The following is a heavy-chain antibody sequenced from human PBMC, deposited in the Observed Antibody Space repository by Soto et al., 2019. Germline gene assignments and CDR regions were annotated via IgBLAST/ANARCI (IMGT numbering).Heavy chain of an antibody. CDR2: ISAYNGNT. J-gene: IGHJ3*02. Sequence: ASVKVSCKASGYTFTSYGISWVRQAPGQGLEWMGWISAYNGNTNYAQKLQGRVTMTTDTSTSTAYMELRSLRSDDTAAYYCARGSRGGGTGDDAFDIWGQGTMVTVSS. V-gene: IGHV1-18*04. CDR1: GYTFTSYG. D-gene: IGHD7-27*01. CDR3: ARGSRGGGTGDDAFDI.